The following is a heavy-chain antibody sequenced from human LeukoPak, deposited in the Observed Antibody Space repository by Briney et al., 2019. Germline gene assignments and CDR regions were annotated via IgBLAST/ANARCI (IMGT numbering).Heavy chain of an antibody. CDR2: IWYDGSNK. CDR3: ARDRFGEPQGPYYFDY. Sequence: PGGSLRLSCAASGFTFSSYGMHWVRQAPGKGLEWVAVIWYDGSNKYYADSVKGRFTISRDNSKNTLYPQMNSLRAEDTAVYYCARDRFGEPQGPYYFDYWGQGTLVTVSS. D-gene: IGHD3-10*01. J-gene: IGHJ4*02. V-gene: IGHV3-33*01. CDR1: GFTFSSYG.